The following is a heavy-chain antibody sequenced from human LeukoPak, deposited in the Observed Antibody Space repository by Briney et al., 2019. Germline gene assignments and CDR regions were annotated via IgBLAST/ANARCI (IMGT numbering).Heavy chain of an antibody. CDR2: ISSSSNYI. CDR1: GLTFSSYS. V-gene: IGHV3-21*01. Sequence: KPGGSLRLSCAASGLTFSSYSMNWVRQAPGKGLEWVSSISSSSNYIYYADSVKGRFTISRDNAKNSLYLQMNSLRAEDTAVYYCARVPHAMVRGVIITEFYFDYWGQGTLVTASS. D-gene: IGHD3-10*01. J-gene: IGHJ4*02. CDR3: ARVPHAMVRGVIITEFYFDY.